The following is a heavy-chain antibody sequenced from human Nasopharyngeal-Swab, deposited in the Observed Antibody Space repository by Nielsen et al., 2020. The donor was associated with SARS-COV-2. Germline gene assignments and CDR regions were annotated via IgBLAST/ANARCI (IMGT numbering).Heavy chain of an antibody. CDR3: ARDPKWAVAGSLRTYFDY. V-gene: IGHV3-30-3*01. D-gene: IGHD6-19*01. Sequence: WIRQPPGKGLEWVAVISYDGSNKYYADSVKGRFTISRDNSKNTLYLQMNSLSAEDTAVYYCARDPKWAVAGSLRTYFDYWGQGTLVTVSS. CDR2: ISYDGSNK. J-gene: IGHJ4*02.